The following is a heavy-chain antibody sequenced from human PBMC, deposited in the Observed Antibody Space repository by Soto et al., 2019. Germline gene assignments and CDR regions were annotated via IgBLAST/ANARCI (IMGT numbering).Heavy chain of an antibody. J-gene: IGHJ6*02. Sequence: PSETLSLTCAVSGGSISSSNWWSWVRQPPGKGLEWIGEIYHSGSTNYNPSLKSRVTISVDKSKNQFSLKLSSVTAADTAVYYCARAFEGYYVILTGYYRNYYGMDVWGQGTTVTVSS. CDR3: ARAFEGYYVILTGYYRNYYGMDV. D-gene: IGHD3-9*01. CDR2: IYHSGST. CDR1: GGSISSSNW. V-gene: IGHV4-4*02.